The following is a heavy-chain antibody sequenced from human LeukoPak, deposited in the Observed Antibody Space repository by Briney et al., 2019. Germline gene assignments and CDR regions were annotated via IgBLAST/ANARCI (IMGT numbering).Heavy chain of an antibody. V-gene: IGHV3-74*01. J-gene: IGHJ4*02. D-gene: IGHD5-24*01. CDR1: GFTFSNYL. Sequence: PGGSLRLSCAASGFTFSNYLMHWVRQVPGKGLVWVSRITNDGSVTTYADSVKGRFTISRDNAKNTLYLQMNSLRVEDTAVYYCARVRDAYNHPVVYFDYWGQGTLVTVSS. CDR2: ITNDGSVT. CDR3: ARVRDAYNHPVVYFDY.